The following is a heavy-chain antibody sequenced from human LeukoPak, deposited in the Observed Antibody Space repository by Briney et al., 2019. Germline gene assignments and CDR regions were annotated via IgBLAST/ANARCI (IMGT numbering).Heavy chain of an antibody. CDR1: GYTFISYD. Sequence: TSVKVSCKASGYTFISYDINWVRQATGQGLEWMGWMSPNSGNTGYAQKFQGRITMTKSTSISTAYMELSDLESEDTAVYYCARTPPDYGIDYWGQGTLVTVSS. CDR2: MSPNSGNT. J-gene: IGHJ4*02. V-gene: IGHV1-8*01. CDR3: ARTPPDYGIDY. D-gene: IGHD4-17*01.